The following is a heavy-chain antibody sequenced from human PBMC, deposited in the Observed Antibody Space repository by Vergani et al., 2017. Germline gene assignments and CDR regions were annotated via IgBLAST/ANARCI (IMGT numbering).Heavy chain of an antibody. D-gene: IGHD5-12*01. CDR2: TWYDGNNK. Sequence: QVQLVESGGGVVQPGRSLRLSCAASGFTFNQYGMHWVRQAPGKGLEWVAVTWYDGNNKQYADSVKGRFTISRDNSKSTMYLQMNSLRDEDTGVYYCAKANARNSGYDYLYYYQAMDVWGQGTTVTVSS. J-gene: IGHJ6*02. CDR1: GFTFNQYG. V-gene: IGHV3-33*06. CDR3: AKANARNSGYDYLYYYQAMDV.